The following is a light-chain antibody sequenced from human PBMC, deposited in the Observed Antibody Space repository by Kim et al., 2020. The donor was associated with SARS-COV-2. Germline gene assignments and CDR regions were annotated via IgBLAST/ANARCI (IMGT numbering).Light chain of an antibody. J-gene: IGLJ2*01. CDR2: MSD. V-gene: IGLV1-47*01. CDR1: SSNIGSNY. Sequence: QSVLTQPPSASGTPGQRVAISCSGSSSNIGSNYVYWYQQLPGTAPKLLIYMSDQRPSGVPDRFSGSKSGTSASLVISGLRSEDEADYYCAAWDDSLSGVVFGGGTQLTVL. CDR3: AAWDDSLSGVV.